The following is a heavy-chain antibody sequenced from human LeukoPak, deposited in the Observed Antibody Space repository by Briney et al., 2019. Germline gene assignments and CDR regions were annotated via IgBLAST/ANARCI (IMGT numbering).Heavy chain of an antibody. CDR2: ISWNSGSI. J-gene: IGHJ4*02. CDR1: GFTFDDYA. D-gene: IGHD6-19*01. Sequence: PGRSVRLSCAASGFTFDDYAMHWVRQAPGKGLEWVSGISWNSGSIGYADSVKGRFTISRDNAKNSLYLQMNSLRAEDTALYYCAKDIRGMGQWLGFDYWGQGTLVTVSS. V-gene: IGHV3-9*01. CDR3: AKDIRGMGQWLGFDY.